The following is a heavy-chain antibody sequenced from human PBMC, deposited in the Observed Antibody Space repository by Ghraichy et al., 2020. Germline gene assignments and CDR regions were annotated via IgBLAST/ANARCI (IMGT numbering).Heavy chain of an antibody. CDR1: GGSFSGYY. V-gene: IGHV4-34*01. CDR3: ARRVAARLPEIYYYYGMDV. Sequence: SETLSLTCAVYGGSFSGYYWSWIRQPPGKGLEWIGEINHSGSTNYNPSLKSRVTISVDTSKNQFSLKLSSVTAADTAVYYCARRVAARLPEIYYYYGMDVWGQGTTVTVSS. CDR2: INHSGST. D-gene: IGHD6-6*01. J-gene: IGHJ6*02.